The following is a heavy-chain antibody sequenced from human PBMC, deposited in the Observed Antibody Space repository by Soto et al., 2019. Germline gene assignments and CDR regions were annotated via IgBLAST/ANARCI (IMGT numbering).Heavy chain of an antibody. Sequence: QVRLVESGGDLVQPGRSLRLSCAASGFTFGSYGMHWVRQAPGKGLEWVAMISYDGRHQYYADSVKGRFTISRDNFKDTLYLQMNGLTPEDTAIYFCARELDIPPDYYVAYWGQGNLVTVSS. CDR3: ARELDIPPDYYVAY. D-gene: IGHD5-12*01. CDR2: ISYDGRHQ. J-gene: IGHJ4*02. CDR1: GFTFGSYG. V-gene: IGHV3-30*03.